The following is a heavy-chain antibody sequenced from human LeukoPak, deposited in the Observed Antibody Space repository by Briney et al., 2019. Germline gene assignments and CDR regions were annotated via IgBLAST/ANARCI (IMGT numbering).Heavy chain of an antibody. CDR2: IYYSGST. D-gene: IGHD3-22*01. J-gene: IGHJ2*01. Sequence: SETLSLTCTVSGGSISSSSYYWGWIRQPPGKGLEWIGSIYYSGSTYYNPSLKSRVTISVDTSKNQFSLKLSSVTAADTAVYYCARDWSDYYDSSGYWYFDLWGRGTLVTVSS. CDR1: GGSISSSSYY. V-gene: IGHV4-39*02. CDR3: ARDWSDYYDSSGYWYFDL.